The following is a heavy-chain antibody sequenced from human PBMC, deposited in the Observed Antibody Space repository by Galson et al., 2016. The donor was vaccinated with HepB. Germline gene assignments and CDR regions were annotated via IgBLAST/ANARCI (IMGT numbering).Heavy chain of an antibody. CDR3: TRDNSGPIVTGTGSGNFWYFDL. V-gene: IGHV1-46*03. CDR1: GFSFTRHW. J-gene: IGHJ2*01. D-gene: IGHD3-10*01. Sequence: SVKVSCKASGFSFTRHWMHWVRQAPGQGLEWVGVINPTGDYTMYAQKLQGRVSLTRDTPTSTAYMELSSLRSEDTAVYYCTRDNSGPIVTGTGSGNFWYFDLWGRGTLVTVSS. CDR2: INPTGDYT.